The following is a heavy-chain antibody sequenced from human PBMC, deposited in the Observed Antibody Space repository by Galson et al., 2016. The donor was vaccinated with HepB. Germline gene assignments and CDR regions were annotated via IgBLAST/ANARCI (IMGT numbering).Heavy chain of an antibody. CDR3: AISNDTYYYDSRGYYKYAMDV. D-gene: IGHD3-22*01. V-gene: IGHV5-51*01. Sequence: QSGAEVKKPGQSLKISCKGFGYSFTNYWIGWVRQMPGKGLEWMGIIYPGDSDTTYRPPFQGQVTISADKSISTAYLQWSSLKASDTAMYYCAISNDTYYYDSRGYYKYAMDVWGQGTTVTVSS. CDR2: IYPGDSDT. J-gene: IGHJ6*02. CDR1: GYSFTNYW.